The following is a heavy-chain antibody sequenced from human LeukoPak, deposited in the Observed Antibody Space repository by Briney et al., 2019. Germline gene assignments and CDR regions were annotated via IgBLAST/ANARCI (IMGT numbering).Heavy chain of an antibody. V-gene: IGHV2-70*01. CDR3: ARMVYHDILTGYFFDY. CDR2: IDWDDDK. J-gene: IGHJ4*02. Sequence: SGPTLVNPTQTLTLTCTFSGFSLSTSGMCVRWIRQSPGKALEWVAVIDWDDDKYYSTSLKTRLTISKDTSKNQVVLTMTNMDPVDTATYYCARMVYHDILTGYFFDYWGQGTLVTVSS. D-gene: IGHD3-9*01. CDR1: GFSLSTSGMC.